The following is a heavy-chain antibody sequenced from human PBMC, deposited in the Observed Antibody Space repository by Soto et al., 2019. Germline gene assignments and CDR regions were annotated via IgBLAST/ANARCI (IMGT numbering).Heavy chain of an antibody. CDR3: AGYSSSSPFDY. V-gene: IGHV4-34*01. J-gene: IGHJ4*02. CDR1: GGSFSGYY. D-gene: IGHD6-6*01. Sequence: QVQLQQWGAGLLKPSETLSLTCAVYGGSFSGYYWSWIRQPPGKGLEWIGEINPSGSTNYNPSLKSRVTISVDTSKNQFSLKLSSVTAADTAVYYCAGYSSSSPFDYWGQGTLVTVSS. CDR2: INPSGST.